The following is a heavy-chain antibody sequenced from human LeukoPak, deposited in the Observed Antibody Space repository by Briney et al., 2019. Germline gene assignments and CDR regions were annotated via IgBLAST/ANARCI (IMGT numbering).Heavy chain of an antibody. D-gene: IGHD6-19*01. V-gene: IGHV3-21*01. Sequence: GGSLRLSCAASGFTFNNYGVTWVRQAPGKGLEWVSSISSSSNYIHYVDSVKGRFTISRDNAKNSLYLQMNSLRAEDTAVYFCARGTLGAWGWWGQGTLVTVSA. CDR1: GFTFNNYG. J-gene: IGHJ4*02. CDR3: ARGTLGAWGW. CDR2: ISSSSNYI.